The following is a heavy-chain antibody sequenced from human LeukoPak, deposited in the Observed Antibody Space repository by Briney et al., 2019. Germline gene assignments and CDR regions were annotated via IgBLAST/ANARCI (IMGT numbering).Heavy chain of an antibody. J-gene: IGHJ6*03. CDR3: AKDPAVVPFHYMDV. D-gene: IGHD2-2*01. V-gene: IGHV3-23*01. Sequence: GGSLRLSCGAFGFTFSYSAMNWVRQAPGKGLEWGSAIGSTGASTYYADAVKGRFTISRDNSKNTLYLQMNSLRADDTAVYYCAKDPAVVPFHYMDVWGTGTPVTVSS. CDR2: IGSTGAST. CDR1: GFTFSYSA.